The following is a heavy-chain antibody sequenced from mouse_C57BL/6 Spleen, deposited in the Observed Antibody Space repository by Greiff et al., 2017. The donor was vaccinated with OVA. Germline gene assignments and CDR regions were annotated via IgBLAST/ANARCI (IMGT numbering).Heavy chain of an antibody. CDR1: GFTFSSYA. CDR3: ARDNPVVAPFDY. D-gene: IGHD1-1*01. Sequence: EVMLVESGGGLVKPGGSLKLSCAASGFTFSSYAMSWVRQTPEKRLEWVATISDGGSYTYYPDNVKGRFTISRDNAKNNLYLQMSHLKSEDTAMYYCARDNPVVAPFDYWGQGTTLTVSS. CDR2: ISDGGSYT. J-gene: IGHJ2*01. V-gene: IGHV5-4*01.